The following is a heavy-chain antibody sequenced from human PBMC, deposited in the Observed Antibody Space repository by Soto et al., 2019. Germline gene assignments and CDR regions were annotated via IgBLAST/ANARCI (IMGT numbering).Heavy chain of an antibody. V-gene: IGHV1-18*04. CDR2: ISAYNGNT. Sequence: QVQLVQSGAEVKKPGASVKVSCKASGYTFTSYGISWVRQAPGQGLEWMGWISAYNGNTNYAQKLQGKVTMTTDTSTSTAYMELRSLRSDDTAVYYCARDFLAVARPAGANWFDPWGQGTLVTVSS. D-gene: IGHD6-19*01. J-gene: IGHJ5*02. CDR1: GYTFTSYG. CDR3: ARDFLAVARPAGANWFDP.